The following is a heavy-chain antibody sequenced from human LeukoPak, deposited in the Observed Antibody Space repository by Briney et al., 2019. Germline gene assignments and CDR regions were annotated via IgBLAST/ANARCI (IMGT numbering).Heavy chain of an antibody. Sequence: GGSLRLSCAASGFTLSSYAMSWVRQAPGKGLEWVSAISGSGGSTYYADSVKGRFTISRDNSKNTLYLQMNSLRAEDTAVYYCAKFHYGGNSANFDYWGQGTLVTVSS. CDR2: ISGSGGST. CDR3: AKFHYGGNSANFDY. D-gene: IGHD4-23*01. J-gene: IGHJ4*02. V-gene: IGHV3-23*01. CDR1: GFTLSSYA.